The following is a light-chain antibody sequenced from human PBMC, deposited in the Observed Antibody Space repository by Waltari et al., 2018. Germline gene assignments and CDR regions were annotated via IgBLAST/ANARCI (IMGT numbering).Light chain of an antibody. Sequence: DIQMTQAPSSLSASVGDRVTMTCRASQSIFGHLNWFQQQPGRPPKILIHTASSLQSEVPSRFSGSGSGTHFTLTITSLQPEDFATYFCQQTYSTPYTFGQGTKVDIK. CDR3: QQTYSTPYT. V-gene: IGKV1-39*01. CDR2: TAS. CDR1: QSIFGH. J-gene: IGKJ2*01.